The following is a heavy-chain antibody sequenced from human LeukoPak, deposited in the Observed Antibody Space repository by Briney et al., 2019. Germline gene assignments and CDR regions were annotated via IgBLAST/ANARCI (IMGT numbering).Heavy chain of an antibody. CDR2: INGDGSST. V-gene: IGHV3-74*01. CDR3: AGDVHCVGTNCYPFDY. CDR1: GFTFSAYW. Sequence: PGGSLRLSCAASGFTFSAYWMHWVRQAPGKGLVWVSRINGDGSSTSYADSVKGRFTISRDNAKNTLYLQMNSLRAEDTAVYFCAGDVHCVGTNCYPFDYWGQGALVTVSS. J-gene: IGHJ4*02. D-gene: IGHD2-2*01.